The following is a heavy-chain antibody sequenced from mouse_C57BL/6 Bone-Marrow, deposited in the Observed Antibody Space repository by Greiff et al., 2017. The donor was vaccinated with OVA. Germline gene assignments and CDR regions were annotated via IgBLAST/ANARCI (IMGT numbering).Heavy chain of an antibody. CDR2: IYPRSGNT. D-gene: IGHD3-3*01. J-gene: IGHJ4*01. CDR3: ARGTPGAMDY. CDR1: GYTFTSYG. V-gene: IGHV1-81*01. Sequence: VQLKGSGAELARPGASVKLSCKASGYTFTSYGISWVKQRTGQGLEWIGEIYPRSGNTYYNEKFKGKATLTADKSSSTAYMELRSLTSEDSAVYFCARGTPGAMDYWGQGTSVTVSS.